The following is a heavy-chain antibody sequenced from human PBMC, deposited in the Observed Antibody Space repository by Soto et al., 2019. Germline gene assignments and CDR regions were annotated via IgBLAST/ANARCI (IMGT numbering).Heavy chain of an antibody. Sequence: GGSLRLSCSASGITFRSFTMYWVRQAPGKGLEYVSAISSNGGDTYYADSVKGRFTISRDNSKSILYLEMSSLRPEDTAVYYCATGSGGYRVIAFDTWGQGPMVTVS. D-gene: IGHD3-10*01. CDR2: ISSNGGDT. CDR1: GITFRSFT. V-gene: IGHV3-64D*08. J-gene: IGHJ3*02. CDR3: ATGSGGYRVIAFDT.